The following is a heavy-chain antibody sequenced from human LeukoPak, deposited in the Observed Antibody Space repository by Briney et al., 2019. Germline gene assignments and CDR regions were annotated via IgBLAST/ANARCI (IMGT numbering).Heavy chain of an antibody. CDR3: AKAPIAAAGIYYFDY. Sequence: GGSLRLSCVVSGISLSNYAMTWVRQAPGKGLEWVAVISYDGSNKYYADSVKGRFTISRDNSKNTLYLQMNSLRAEDTAVYYCAKAPIAAAGIYYFDYWGQGTLVTVSS. CDR1: GISLSNYA. J-gene: IGHJ4*02. CDR2: ISYDGSNK. V-gene: IGHV3-30*18. D-gene: IGHD6-13*01.